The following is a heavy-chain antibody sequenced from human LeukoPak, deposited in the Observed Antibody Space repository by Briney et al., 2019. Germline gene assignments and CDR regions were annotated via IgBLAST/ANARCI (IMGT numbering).Heavy chain of an antibody. J-gene: IGHJ3*02. V-gene: IGHV4-39*07. Sequence: SETLSLTCTVSGGSISRSSHYWGWIRQPPGKGLAWIGEINHSGSTNYNPSLRSRVTISVDTSKNQFSLKLSSVTAADTAVYYCARGLTGYHDAFDIWGQGTMVTVSS. CDR3: ARGLTGYHDAFDI. D-gene: IGHD3-16*02. CDR2: INHSGST. CDR1: GGSISRSSHY.